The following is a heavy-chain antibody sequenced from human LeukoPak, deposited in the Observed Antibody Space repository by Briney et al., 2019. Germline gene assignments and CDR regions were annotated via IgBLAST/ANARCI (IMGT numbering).Heavy chain of an antibody. D-gene: IGHD3-22*01. Sequence: GGSLRLSCAASGFIFSSYWMSWVRQAPGKGLEWVANIKQDGSEKYYVDSVKGRFTISRDNAKNSLFLQMNSLRAEDTAVYYCARDKGDYDTSGSLFVFGGQGTLVTVSS. CDR1: GFIFSSYW. CDR3: ARDKGDYDTSGSLFVF. V-gene: IGHV3-7*03. J-gene: IGHJ4*02. CDR2: IKQDGSEK.